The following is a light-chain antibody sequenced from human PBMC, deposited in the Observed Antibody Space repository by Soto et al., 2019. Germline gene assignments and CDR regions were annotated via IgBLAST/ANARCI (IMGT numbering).Light chain of an antibody. CDR2: EVI. CDR3: CSYTTTCTLV. CDR1: STDIGTYNS. V-gene: IGLV2-14*01. J-gene: IGLJ3*02. Sequence: QSVLTQPASVSGSPGRSITISCTGTSTDIGTYNSVSWYQHHPGKAPKLLIFEVIDRPSGVSDRFSGSKSGNTASLTISSLQFEDEADYYCCSYTTTCTLVFGGGTKLTVL.